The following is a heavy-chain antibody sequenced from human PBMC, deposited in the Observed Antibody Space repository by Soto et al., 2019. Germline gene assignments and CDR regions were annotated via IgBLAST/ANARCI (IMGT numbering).Heavy chain of an antibody. V-gene: IGHV1-69*13. CDR1: GSTFSSYA. Sequence: GASVKVSCKASGSTFSSYAIRWVRQAPGQGLEWMGGIIPIFGTANYAQKFQGRVTITADESTSTAYMELSSLRSEDTAVYYCARGPSDGIAVARYYFDYWSQGTLVIVSS. CDR3: ARGPSDGIAVARYYFDY. D-gene: IGHD6-19*01. J-gene: IGHJ4*02. CDR2: IIPIFGTA.